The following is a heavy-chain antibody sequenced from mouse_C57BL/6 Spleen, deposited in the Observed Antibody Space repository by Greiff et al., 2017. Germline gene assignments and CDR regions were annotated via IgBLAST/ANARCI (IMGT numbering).Heavy chain of an antibody. V-gene: IGHV1-52*01. J-gene: IGHJ4*01. CDR2: IDPSDSET. Sequence: QVQLQQPGAELVRPGSSVKLSCKASGYTFTSYWMHWVKQRPIQGLEWIGNIDPSDSETHYNQKFKDKATLTVDKSSSTAYMQLSSLTSEDSAVDYYARGTIVPAGAMDDWGQGTSVTVSS. CDR1: GYTFTSYW. D-gene: IGHD5-1*01. CDR3: ARGTIVPAGAMDD.